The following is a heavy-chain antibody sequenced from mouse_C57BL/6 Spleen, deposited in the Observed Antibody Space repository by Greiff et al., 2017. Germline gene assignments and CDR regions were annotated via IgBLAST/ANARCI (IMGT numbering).Heavy chain of an antibody. CDR2: IDPSDSYT. D-gene: IGHD1-1*01. V-gene: IGHV1-50*01. Sequence: QVQLQQPGAELVKPGASVKLSCKASGYTFTSYWMQWVKQRPGQGLEWIGEIDPSDSYTNYNQKFKGKATLTVDTSSSTAYMQLSSLTSEDSAVXYCARCPDSSYYLDYGGRGTTRTVSS. J-gene: IGHJ2*01. CDR3: ARCPDSSYYLDY. CDR1: GYTFTSYW.